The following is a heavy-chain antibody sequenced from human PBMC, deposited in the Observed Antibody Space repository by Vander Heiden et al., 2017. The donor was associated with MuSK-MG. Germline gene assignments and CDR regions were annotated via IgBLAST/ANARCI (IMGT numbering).Heavy chain of an antibody. CDR3: ARDPGYDAFDI. V-gene: IGHV3-11*01. D-gene: IGHD5-12*01. CDR1: GFTFSDYY. J-gene: IGHJ3*02. Sequence: VPLVESGGGFVKPGGSPRRSCHDPGFTFSDYYMSWIRQAPGKGLEWVSYISSSGSTIYYADSVKGRFTISRDNAKNSLYLQMNSLRAEDTAVYYCARDPGYDAFDIWGQGTMVTVSS. CDR2: ISSSGSTI.